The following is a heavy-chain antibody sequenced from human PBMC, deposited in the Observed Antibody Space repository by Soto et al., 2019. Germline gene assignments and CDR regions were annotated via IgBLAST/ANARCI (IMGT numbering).Heavy chain of an antibody. Sequence: PSETLSLTCTVSGGSISSYYWSWIRQPPGKGLEWIGYIYYSGSTNYNPSHKSRVTISVDTSKNQFSLKLSSVTAADTALYYCARSRYTSGWWTPPFDYWGQGTLVTVSS. V-gene: IGHV4-59*01. CDR2: IYYSGST. CDR1: GGSISSYY. D-gene: IGHD6-19*01. CDR3: ARSRYTSGWWTPPFDY. J-gene: IGHJ4*02.